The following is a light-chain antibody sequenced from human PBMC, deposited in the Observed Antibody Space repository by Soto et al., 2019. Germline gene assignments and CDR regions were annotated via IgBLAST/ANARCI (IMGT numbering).Light chain of an antibody. CDR1: SGSIASKY. CDR3: QSYHSGNVV. J-gene: IGLJ2*01. Sequence: NFMLTQPHSVSESPGKTVTISCTRSSGSIASKYVQWYQQRPGSAPTPVIYEDNERPSGVPDRFSGSIDSSSNSASLTISGLKTDDEADYYCQSYHSGNVVSGGGTKLTVL. V-gene: IGLV6-57*04. CDR2: EDN.